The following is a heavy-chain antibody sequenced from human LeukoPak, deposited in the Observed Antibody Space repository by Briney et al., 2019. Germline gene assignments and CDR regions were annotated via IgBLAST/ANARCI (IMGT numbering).Heavy chain of an antibody. J-gene: IGHJ4*02. CDR2: ISSSGSTI. D-gene: IGHD6-13*01. V-gene: IGHV3-48*03. CDR1: GFTLSSYE. Sequence: GGSLRLSCAASGFTLSSYEMNWVRQAPGKGLEWVSYISSSGSTIYYADSVKGRFTISRDNAKNSLCLQMNSLRAEDTAVYYCASQPPPSRWSAAGTSYWGQGTLVTVSS. CDR3: ASQPPPSRWSAAGTSY.